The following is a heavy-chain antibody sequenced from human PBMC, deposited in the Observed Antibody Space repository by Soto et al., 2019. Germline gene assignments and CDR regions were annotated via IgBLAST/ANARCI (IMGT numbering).Heavy chain of an antibody. D-gene: IGHD3-22*01. CDR3: AKAPTPSLRITMIVRD. V-gene: IGHV3-30*18. CDR1: GFTFSSYG. J-gene: IGHJ4*02. CDR2: ISYDGSNK. Sequence: GGSLRLSCAASGFTFSSYGMHWVRQAPGKGLEWVAVISYDGSNKYYADSVKGRFTISRDNSKNTLYLQMNSLRAEDTAVYYYAKAPTPSLRITMIVRDWGQGTLVTVSS.